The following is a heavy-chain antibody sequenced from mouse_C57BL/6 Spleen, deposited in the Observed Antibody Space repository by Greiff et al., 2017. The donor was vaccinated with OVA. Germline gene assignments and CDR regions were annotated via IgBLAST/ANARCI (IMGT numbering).Heavy chain of an antibody. V-gene: IGHV1-18*01. CDR3: ARSGGKTFGHEAWFAY. CDR2: FNPNNGGT. CDR1: GYTFTDYT. J-gene: IGHJ3*01. Sequence: VQLQQSGPELVKPGASVKIPCKASGYTFTDYTMDWVKQSHGKSLEWIGDFNPNNGGTIYNQKFKGKATLTVDKSSSTAYMELRSLTSEDTAVYYSARSGGKTFGHEAWFAYWGQGTLVTVSA. D-gene: IGHD3-1*01.